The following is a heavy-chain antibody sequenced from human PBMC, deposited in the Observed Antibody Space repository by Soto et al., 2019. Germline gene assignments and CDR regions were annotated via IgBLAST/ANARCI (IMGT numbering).Heavy chain of an antibody. CDR2: MYTRGSA. J-gene: IGHJ4*01. D-gene: IGHD3-16*01. CDR1: GGSITESH. Sequence: SETPSLTCSVSGGSITESHWSWIRQPVGKGLEWIGRMYTRGSATYNPSLKSRVTMSLDSSKNEFSLKVRSMTAADTAVYYCATSTIMGLEVAGHFDNWGQGTLVTVSS. CDR3: ATSTIMGLEVAGHFDN. V-gene: IGHV4-4*07.